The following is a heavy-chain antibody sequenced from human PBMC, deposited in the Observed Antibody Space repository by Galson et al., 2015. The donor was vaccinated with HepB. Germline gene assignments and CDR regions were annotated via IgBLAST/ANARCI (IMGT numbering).Heavy chain of an antibody. J-gene: IGHJ4*02. V-gene: IGHV1-3*01. CDR2: INAGNGNT. CDR1: GYTFTSYA. D-gene: IGHD3-10*01. Sequence: SVKVSCKASGYTFTSYAMHWVRQAPGQRLEWMGWINAGNGNTKYSQKFQGRVTITRDTSASTAYMELSSLRSEDTAVYYCARAAHGGLGSLYFDYWGQGTLVTVSS. CDR3: ARAAHGGLGSLYFDY.